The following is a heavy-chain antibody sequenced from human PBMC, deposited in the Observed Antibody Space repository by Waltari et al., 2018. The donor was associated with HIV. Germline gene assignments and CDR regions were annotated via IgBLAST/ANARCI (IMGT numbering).Heavy chain of an antibody. CDR2: INHSGST. J-gene: IGHJ3*02. V-gene: IGHV4-34*01. Sequence: QVQLQQWGAGLLKPSETLSLTCAVYGGSFSGYYWSWIRQPPGQGLEWIGEINHSGSTNYNPSLKSRVTISVDTSKNQFSLKLSSVTAADTAVYYCASTGRGYSYGPGPSRAFDIWGQGTMVTVS. D-gene: IGHD5-18*01. CDR3: ASTGRGYSYGPGPSRAFDI. CDR1: GGSFSGYY.